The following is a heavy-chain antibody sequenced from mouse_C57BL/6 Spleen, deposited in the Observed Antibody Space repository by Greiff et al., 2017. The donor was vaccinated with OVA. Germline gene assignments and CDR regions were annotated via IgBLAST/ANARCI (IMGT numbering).Heavy chain of an antibody. Sequence: EVQLQQSGPELVKPGASVKISCKASGYSFTGYYMHWVKQSSEKSLEWIGEINPSTGGTSYNQKFKGKATLTVDKSSSTAYMQLKSLTSEDSAVYYYARKDYGSSYHFDYWGQGTTLTVSS. CDR1: GYSFTGYY. D-gene: IGHD1-1*01. CDR2: INPSTGGT. V-gene: IGHV1-43*01. J-gene: IGHJ2*01. CDR3: ARKDYGSSYHFDY.